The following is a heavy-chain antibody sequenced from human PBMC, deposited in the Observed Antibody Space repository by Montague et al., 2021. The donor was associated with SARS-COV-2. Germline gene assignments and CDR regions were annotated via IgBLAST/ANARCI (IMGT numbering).Heavy chain of an antibody. CDR1: GGSVSSSPYY. CDR3: ASSYYYGSGTYVYNYYMDV. V-gene: IGHV4-39*01. Sequence: SETLSLTCTVSGGSVSSSPYYWGWIRQPPGRGLEWVGSTSYSGRTYFSPSLKSRPTISVDSSENQFSLRLSSVTAADTAVYYCASSYYYGSGTYVYNYYMDVWGKGTTVTVSS. D-gene: IGHD3-10*01. CDR2: TSYSGRT. J-gene: IGHJ6*03.